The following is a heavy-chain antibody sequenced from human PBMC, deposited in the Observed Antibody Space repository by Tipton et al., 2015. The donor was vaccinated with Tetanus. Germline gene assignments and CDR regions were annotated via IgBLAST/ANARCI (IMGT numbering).Heavy chain of an antibody. V-gene: IGHV3-33*01. CDR2: IWYDGSNK. Sequence: SGFTFRSYGMHWVRQAPGKGLEWVALIWYDGSNKNYADSVKGRFTISRDNSKNTLYLQMNSLSAEDTAVYYCARDHGITWGGMGYYYGMDVWGQGTTVTISS. D-gene: IGHD3-16*01. CDR3: ARDHGITWGGMGYYYGMDV. CDR1: GFTFRSYG. J-gene: IGHJ6*02.